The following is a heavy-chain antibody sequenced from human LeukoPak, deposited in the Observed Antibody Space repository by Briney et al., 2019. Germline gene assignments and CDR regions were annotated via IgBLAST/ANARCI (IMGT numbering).Heavy chain of an antibody. CDR1: GGSISSSSYY. Sequence: SETLSLTCTVSGGSISSSSYYWGWIRQPPGKGLEWFGSIYYSGSTYYNPSLKSRVTISVDTSKNQFSLKLSSVTAADTAVYYCARQSIVATIPFDYWGQGTLVTVSS. D-gene: IGHD5-12*01. CDR2: IYYSGST. CDR3: ARQSIVATIPFDY. J-gene: IGHJ4*02. V-gene: IGHV4-39*01.